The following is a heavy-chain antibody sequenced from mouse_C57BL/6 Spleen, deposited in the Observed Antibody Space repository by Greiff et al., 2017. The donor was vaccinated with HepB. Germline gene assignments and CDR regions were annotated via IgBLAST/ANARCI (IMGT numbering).Heavy chain of an antibody. CDR2: INHSSGYT. J-gene: IGHJ3*01. V-gene: IGHV1-4*01. CDR1: GYTFTSYT. D-gene: IGHD2-3*01. Sequence: QVQLQQSGAELARPGASVKMSCKASGYTFTSYTMHWVKQRPGQGLEWIGYINHSSGYTKYNQKFKDKATLTADKSSSTAYMQLSSLTSEDSAVYYCARFDGYRFAYWGQGTLVTVSA. CDR3: ARFDGYRFAY.